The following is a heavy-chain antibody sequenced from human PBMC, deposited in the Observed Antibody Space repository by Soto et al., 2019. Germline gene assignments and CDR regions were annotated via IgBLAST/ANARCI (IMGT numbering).Heavy chain of an antibody. J-gene: IGHJ6*02. D-gene: IGHD2-15*01. CDR1: GFTFSSYE. CDR3: ARDRWPERVVAATPFHGMDV. V-gene: IGHV3-48*03. CDR2: ISSSGSTI. Sequence: QSGGSLRLSCAASGFTFSSYEMNWVRQAPGKGLEWVSYISSSGSTIYYADSVKGRFTISRDNAKNSLYLQMNSLRAEDTAVYYCARDRWPERVVAATPFHGMDVWGQGTTVTVSS.